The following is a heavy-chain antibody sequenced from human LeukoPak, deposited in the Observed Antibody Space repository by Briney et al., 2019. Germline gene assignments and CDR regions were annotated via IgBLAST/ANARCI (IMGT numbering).Heavy chain of an antibody. CDR1: GLSFSSYS. V-gene: IGHV3-21*01. Sequence: PGGSLRLSCAASGLSFSSYSMNWVRQAPGKGLEWVSSISSAGGYIHYADSVKGRFTISRDNAKNSLYLQMNSLRVEDTAIYYCARGKGSDYYYYYMDVWGKGTTVTVSS. J-gene: IGHJ6*03. D-gene: IGHD6-19*01. CDR3: ARGKGSDYYYYYMDV. CDR2: ISSAGGYI.